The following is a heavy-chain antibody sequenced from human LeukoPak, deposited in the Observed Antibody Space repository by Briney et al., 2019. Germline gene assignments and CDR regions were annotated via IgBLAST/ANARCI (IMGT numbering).Heavy chain of an antibody. CDR1: GGSISSYY. CDR2: IYYSGST. J-gene: IGHJ4*02. Sequence: PSETLSLTCTVSGGSISSYYWSWIRQPPGKGLEWIGYIYYSGSTNYNPSLKSRVTISVDTSKNQFSLKLSSVTAADTAVYYCAREITMVRGNSFDYWGQGTLVTVSS. D-gene: IGHD3-10*01. CDR3: AREITMVRGNSFDY. V-gene: IGHV4-59*01.